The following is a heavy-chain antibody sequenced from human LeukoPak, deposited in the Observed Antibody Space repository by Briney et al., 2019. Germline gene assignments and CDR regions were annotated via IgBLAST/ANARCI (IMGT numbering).Heavy chain of an antibody. J-gene: IGHJ6*03. CDR2: IYYSGNT. V-gene: IGHV4-39*07. D-gene: IGHD6-13*01. CDR1: GGSISSSSYY. Sequence: SETLSLTCTVSGGSISSSSYYWGWIRQPPGKGPEWIGSIYYSGNTNSNPSLKSRVTISADTSKNQISLKLSSVTAADAAVYYCARVVSSSWDYYYYMDVGGKGTTVTISS. CDR3: ARVVSSSWDYYYYMDV.